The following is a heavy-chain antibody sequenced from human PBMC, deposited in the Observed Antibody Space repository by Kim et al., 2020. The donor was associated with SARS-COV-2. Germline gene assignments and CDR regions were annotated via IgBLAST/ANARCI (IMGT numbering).Heavy chain of an antibody. D-gene: IGHD6-13*01. J-gene: IGHJ4*02. CDR3: ARLISSWYDY. CDR2: YT. V-gene: IGHV3-11*03. Sequence: YTNYADSVKGRFTISRDNAKNSLYLQMNSLRAEDTAVYCCARLISSWYDYWGQGTLVTVSS.